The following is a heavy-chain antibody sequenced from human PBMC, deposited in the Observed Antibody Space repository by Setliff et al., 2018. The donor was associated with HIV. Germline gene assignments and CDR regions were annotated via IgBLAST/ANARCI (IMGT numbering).Heavy chain of an antibody. CDR1: GFTFSYYG. D-gene: IGHD6-19*01. CDR3: ATRAVAGLPYYFDY. J-gene: IGHJ4*02. CDR2: ILFDGTYK. Sequence: GGSLRLSCAASGFTFSYYGVHWVRQAPGKGLDWVASILFDGTYKYYAASVKGRFTISRDNSKNTLYLQMNSLRAEDTAIYYCATRAVAGLPYYFDYWGPGTLVTVSS. V-gene: IGHV3-30*02.